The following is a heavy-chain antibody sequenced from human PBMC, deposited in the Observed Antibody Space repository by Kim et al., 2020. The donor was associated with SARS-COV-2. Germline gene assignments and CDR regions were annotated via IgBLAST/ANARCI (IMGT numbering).Heavy chain of an antibody. CDR2: IDPSDSYT. CDR1: GYSFTSYW. V-gene: IGHV5-10-1*01. Sequence: GESLKISCKGSGYSFTSYWISWVRQMPGKGLEWMGRIDPSDSYTNYSPSFQGHVTISADKSISTAYLQWSSLKASDTAMYYCARLGYCSSTSCYAGLGNFDYWGQGTLVTVSS. CDR3: ARLGYCSSTSCYAGLGNFDY. J-gene: IGHJ4*02. D-gene: IGHD2-2*01.